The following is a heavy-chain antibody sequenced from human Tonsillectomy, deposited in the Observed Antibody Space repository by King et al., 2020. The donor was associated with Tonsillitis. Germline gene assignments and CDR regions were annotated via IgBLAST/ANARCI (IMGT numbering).Heavy chain of an antibody. CDR1: GDSVSSNSAA. D-gene: IGHD6-19*01. CDR2: TYYRSKWYN. CDR3: ARDLRASGWYQRTNWFDP. J-gene: IGHJ5*02. Sequence: VQLQQSGPGLVKPSQTLSLTCAISGDSVSSNSAAWNWIRQSPSRGLEWLGRTYYRSKWYNDYAVSVKSRITINPDTSKNQFSLQLNSVTPEDTALYYCARDLRASGWYQRTNWFDPWGQGTLVTVSS. V-gene: IGHV6-1*01.